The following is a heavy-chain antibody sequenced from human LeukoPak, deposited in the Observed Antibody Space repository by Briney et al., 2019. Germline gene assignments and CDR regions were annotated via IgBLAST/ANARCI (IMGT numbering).Heavy chain of an antibody. Sequence: PSGTLSLTCAVSGGSISSSNWWSWVRQPPGKGLEWVGEIYHSGSTNYNPSLKSRVTISVDTSKNQFSLKLGSVTAADTAVYYCARRGLRRCSSTSCYRNDAFDIWGQGTMVTVSS. D-gene: IGHD2-2*02. CDR3: ARRGLRRCSSTSCYRNDAFDI. J-gene: IGHJ3*02. CDR2: IYHSGST. V-gene: IGHV4-4*02. CDR1: GGSISSSNW.